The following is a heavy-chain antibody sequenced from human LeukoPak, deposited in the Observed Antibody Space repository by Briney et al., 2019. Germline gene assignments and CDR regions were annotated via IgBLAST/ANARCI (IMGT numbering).Heavy chain of an antibody. J-gene: IGHJ4*02. CDR3: ARVTGYRIEDYFDY. CDR1: GGSISSGYY. D-gene: IGHD6-13*01. V-gene: IGHV4-61*01. Sequence: SETLSLTCTVSGGSISSGYYWGWIRQPPGKGLEWIGYIYYSGSTNYNPSLKSRVTISVETSKNEFSLKLRSVTAADTAVYYCARVTGYRIEDYFDYWGQGTLVTVSS. CDR2: IYYSGST.